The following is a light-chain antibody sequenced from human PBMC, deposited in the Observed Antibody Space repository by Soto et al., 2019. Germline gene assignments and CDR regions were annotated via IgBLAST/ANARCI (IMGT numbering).Light chain of an antibody. CDR2: DAS. CDR3: QQRSNWPPSLT. Sequence: EIVLTQSPATLSLSPGERATLSCRASQSVSSYLAWYQQKPAQPPRLLIYDASNRATGIPARFSGSGSGTYFTLTISSLEPEDFAVYYCQQRSNWPPSLTFGGGTKVEIK. J-gene: IGKJ4*01. V-gene: IGKV3-11*01. CDR1: QSVSSY.